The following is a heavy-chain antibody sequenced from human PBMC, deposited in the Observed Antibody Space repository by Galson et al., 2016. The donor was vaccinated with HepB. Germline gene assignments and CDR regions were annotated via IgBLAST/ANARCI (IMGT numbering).Heavy chain of an antibody. CDR1: GGSISSYY. CDR3: ARDRDSSSYYSLDY. CDR2: IYYSGHT. V-gene: IGHV4-59*01. Sequence: ETLSLTCSVSGGSISSYYWGWIRQPPGKGLEWIGYIYYSGHTNYNPSLKSRVTISVDTSKNQFSLKLRSVTAADTAVYFCARDRDSSSYYSLDYWGQGTLVTVSS. J-gene: IGHJ4*02. D-gene: IGHD3-22*01.